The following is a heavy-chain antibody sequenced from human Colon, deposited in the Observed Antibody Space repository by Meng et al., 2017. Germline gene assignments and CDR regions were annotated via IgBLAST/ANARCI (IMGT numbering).Heavy chain of an antibody. D-gene: IGHD5-24*01. CDR1: GYTFTSYG. V-gene: IGHV1-18*01. CDR2: ISGYNGNT. Sequence: ASVTVSCKASGYTFTSYGISWVRQAPGQGLEWMGWISGYNGNTNYAQRLQGRVTMTTDTSTTTAYMELRSLRSDDTAVYYCARDRRGTTDYFDYWGQGTLVTVSS. CDR3: ARDRRGTTDYFDY. J-gene: IGHJ4*02.